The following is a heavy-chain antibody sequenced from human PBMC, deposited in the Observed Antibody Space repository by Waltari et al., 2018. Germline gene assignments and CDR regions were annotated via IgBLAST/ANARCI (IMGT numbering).Heavy chain of an antibody. CDR2: IYYSGRT. D-gene: IGHD2-2*01. J-gene: IGHJ3*02. CDR1: GGSISSSSYY. V-gene: IGHV4-39*07. Sequence: QLQLQESGPGLVKPSETLSLTCTVSGGSISSSSYYWGWIRQPPGKGLEWIGSIYYSGRTDYNPSLKSRVTISVDTSKNQFSLTLSSVTAADTAVYYCARPGLGEDIVVVPAANRGIGAFDIWGQGTMVTVSS. CDR3: ARPGLGEDIVVVPAANRGIGAFDI.